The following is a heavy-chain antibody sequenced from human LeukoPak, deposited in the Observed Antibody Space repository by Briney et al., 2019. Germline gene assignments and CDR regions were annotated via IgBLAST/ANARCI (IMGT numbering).Heavy chain of an antibody. CDR1: GGSISSYY. J-gene: IGHJ5*02. CDR2: INHSGST. Sequence: RSSETLSLTCTVSGGSISSYYWSWIRQPPGKGLEWIGEINHSGSTNYNPSLKSRVTISVDTSKNQFSLKLSSVTAADTAVYYCARRVDCSSTSCYKESWGQGTLVTVSS. V-gene: IGHV4-34*01. D-gene: IGHD2-2*02. CDR3: ARRVDCSSTSCYKES.